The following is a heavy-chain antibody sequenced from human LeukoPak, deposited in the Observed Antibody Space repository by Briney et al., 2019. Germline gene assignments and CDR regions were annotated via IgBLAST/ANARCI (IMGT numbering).Heavy chain of an antibody. Sequence: GGSLRLSCAASGFTFNNYWMTWVRQAPGKGLEWVANIKEDGSEKHYVDSVKGRFTISRDNAENSLYLQMNSLRAEDTAVYYCARASSGLHYYMDVWGKGTRSPSP. D-gene: IGHD4-11*01. CDR3: ARASSGLHYYMDV. J-gene: IGHJ6*03. V-gene: IGHV3-7*02. CDR1: GFTFNNYW. CDR2: IKEDGSEK.